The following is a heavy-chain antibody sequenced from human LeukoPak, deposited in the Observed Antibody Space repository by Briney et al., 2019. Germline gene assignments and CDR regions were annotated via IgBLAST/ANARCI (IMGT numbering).Heavy chain of an antibody. V-gene: IGHV1-18*01. Sequence: ASVKVSCKASGYTFTSYGITWVRQAPGQGLEWMGWISAYNGNTNYAQKFQGRLTMTTDTPTSTAYMELRSLRSDDTAVYYCARDETDSGNYRMYNWFDPWGQGTLVTVSS. CDR1: GYTFTSYG. CDR3: ARDETDSGNYRMYNWFDP. CDR2: ISAYNGNT. J-gene: IGHJ5*02. D-gene: IGHD3-10*01.